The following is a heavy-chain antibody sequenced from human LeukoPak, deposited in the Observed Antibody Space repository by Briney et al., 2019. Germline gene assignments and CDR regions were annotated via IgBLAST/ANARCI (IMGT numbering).Heavy chain of an antibody. CDR2: IYTSGST. D-gene: IGHD5-24*01. CDR1: GGSTSSGSYY. CDR3: ATSKGWLQPFDY. J-gene: IGHJ4*02. Sequence: SETLSLTCTVSGGSTSSGSYYWSWIRQPAGKGLEWIGRIYTSGSTNYNPSLKSRVTISVDTSKNQFSLKLSSVTAADTAVYYCATSKGWLQPFDYWGQGTLVTVSS. V-gene: IGHV4-61*02.